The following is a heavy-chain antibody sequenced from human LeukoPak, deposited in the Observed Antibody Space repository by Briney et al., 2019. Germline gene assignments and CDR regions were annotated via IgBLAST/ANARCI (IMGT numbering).Heavy chain of an antibody. CDR2: MNPNSGNT. CDR3: ARGGGYYDRSAKYFIRPPEY. D-gene: IGHD3-22*01. J-gene: IGHJ4*02. Sequence: ASVNVSCKASGYTFTSYDINWVPQATGQGLEWMGWMNPNSGNTGYAQKFQGRVTMTRNTSISTAYMDLSSLRSEDTAVYYCARGGGYYDRSAKYFIRPPEYWGQGTLVTVSS. CDR1: GYTFTSYD. V-gene: IGHV1-8*01.